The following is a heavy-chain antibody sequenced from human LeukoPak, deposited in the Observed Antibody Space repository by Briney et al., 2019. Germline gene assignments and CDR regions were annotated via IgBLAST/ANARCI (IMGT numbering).Heavy chain of an antibody. CDR1: GGSISSYY. V-gene: IGHV4-59*01. D-gene: IGHD3-22*01. CDR3: ARDFDYYDSSGYRLYYFDY. CDR2: IYYSGST. J-gene: IGHJ4*02. Sequence: SETLSLTCTVSGGSISSYYWSWIRQPPGKGLEWIGYIYYSGSTNCNPSLKSRVTISVDTSKNQFSLKLSSVTAADTAVYYCARDFDYYDSSGYRLYYFDYWGQGTLVTVSS.